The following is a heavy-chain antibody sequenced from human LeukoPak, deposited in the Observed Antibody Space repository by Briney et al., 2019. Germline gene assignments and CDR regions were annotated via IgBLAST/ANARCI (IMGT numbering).Heavy chain of an antibody. V-gene: IGHV1-69*06. CDR1: GGTFSGYA. CDR3: ANAAEPGYFDY. J-gene: IGHJ4*02. CDR2: IIPIFGTA. Sequence: SVKVSCKASGGTFSGYAISWVRQAPGHGLEWMGGIIPIFGTANYAQKFQGRVTITADKSTSTAYMELSSLRSEDTAVYYCANAAEPGYFDYWGQGTLVTVSS. D-gene: IGHD6-25*01.